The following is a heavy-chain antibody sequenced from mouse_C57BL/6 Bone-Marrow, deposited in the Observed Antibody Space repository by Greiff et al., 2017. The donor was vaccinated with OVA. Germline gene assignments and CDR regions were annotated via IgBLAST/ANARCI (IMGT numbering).Heavy chain of an antibody. Sequence: QVQLQQSGPELVKPGASVKISCKASGYAFSSSWMNWVKQRPGKGLAWIGRIYPGAGDTNYNGKFKGKATLTADKSSSTAYMQLSSLTSEDSAVYFCARSGGYYDYDGLAYWGQGTLVTVSA. CDR1: GYAFSSSW. D-gene: IGHD2-4*01. J-gene: IGHJ3*01. CDR3: ARSGGYYDYDGLAY. CDR2: IYPGAGDT. V-gene: IGHV1-82*01.